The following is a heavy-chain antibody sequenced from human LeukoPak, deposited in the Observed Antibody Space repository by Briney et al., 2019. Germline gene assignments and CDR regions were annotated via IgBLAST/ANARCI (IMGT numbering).Heavy chain of an antibody. Sequence: GGSLRLSCAASGFTFSSYAMHWVRQAPGKGLEWVAVISYDGSNKYYADSVKGRFTISRDNSKNTLYLQMNSLRAEDTAVYYCATRLGYQLLPLDYWGQGTLVTVSS. CDR2: ISYDGSNK. CDR3: ATRLGYQLLPLDY. CDR1: GFTFSSYA. V-gene: IGHV3-30-3*01. D-gene: IGHD2-2*01. J-gene: IGHJ4*02.